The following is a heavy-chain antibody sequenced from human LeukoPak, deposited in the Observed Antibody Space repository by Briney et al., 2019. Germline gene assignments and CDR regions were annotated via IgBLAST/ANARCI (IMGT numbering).Heavy chain of an antibody. Sequence: SETLSLTCTVSGGSISSYDWSWIRQPPGKGQEWGGYIYYSGSTNYNPSLKRRGTISVETYKKQISLKLSSVTAADSAVYYCARDDCSGGSCYSGYFDSWGQGTRVTVSS. CDR3: ARDDCSGGSCYSGYFDS. CDR2: IYYSGST. J-gene: IGHJ4*02. D-gene: IGHD2-15*01. CDR1: GGSISSYD. V-gene: IGHV4-59*01.